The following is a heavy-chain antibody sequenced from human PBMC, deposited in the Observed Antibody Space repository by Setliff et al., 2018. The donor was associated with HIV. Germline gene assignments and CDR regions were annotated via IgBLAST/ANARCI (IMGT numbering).Heavy chain of an antibody. D-gene: IGHD1-26*01. Sequence: GGSLRLSCAASGFTFSSYAVHWVRQPPGKGLEWVSGISWNSGSMNCADSVKGRFAISRDNAKNFLYLQMNNLRPEDTAFYYCAKRAGVSGTWYGGPFDIWGQGTTVTVSS. CDR2: ISWNSGSM. CDR3: AKRAGVSGTWYGGPFDI. J-gene: IGHJ3*02. V-gene: IGHV3-9*01. CDR1: GFTFSSYA.